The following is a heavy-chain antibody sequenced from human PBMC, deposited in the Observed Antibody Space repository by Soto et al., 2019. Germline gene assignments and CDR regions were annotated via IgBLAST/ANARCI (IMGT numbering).Heavy chain of an antibody. V-gene: IGHV1-3*01. D-gene: IGHD6-13*01. CDR2: INAGNGNI. Sequence: GASVKVPCKASGYTFTTYAMHWVRHAPGQGLEWMGWINAGNGNIKYSQKFQDRVTITRDTSASTAYMELSSLKSEDTAVYYCARDRFTLDSSTWYFDSWGQGTLVTVSS. CDR3: ARDRFTLDSSTWYFDS. J-gene: IGHJ4*02. CDR1: GYTFTTYA.